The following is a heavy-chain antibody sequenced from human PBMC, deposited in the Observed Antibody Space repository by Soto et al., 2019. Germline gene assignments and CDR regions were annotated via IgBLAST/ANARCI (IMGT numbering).Heavy chain of an antibody. Sequence: EVQLVESGGGLVKPGESLRLSCAASGFTFSSYSMNWVRQAPGKGLERVSSISDTSSSKYYADSIKGRFTISRDNAKNSLFLQMNSLRAEDTALYFCARERGSWYYFDFWGQGTLVTVSS. J-gene: IGHJ4*02. CDR3: ARERGSWYYFDF. D-gene: IGHD6-19*01. CDR1: GFTFSSYS. CDR2: ISDTSSSK. V-gene: IGHV3-21*01.